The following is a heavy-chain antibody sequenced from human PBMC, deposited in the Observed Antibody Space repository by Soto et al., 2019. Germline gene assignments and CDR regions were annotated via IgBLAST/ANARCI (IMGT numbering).Heavy chain of an antibody. Sequence: QVQLVQPGTDVKKPGASVKVSCKASGYTFTSYALSWVRHAPGQGLEWMGWISTYNGNTNYAQNLQGRVTMTTDISTNTAYMELRSLRSDDTAVYYCARVVGGIPVAGSWNWFDPWGQGTLVTVSS. J-gene: IGHJ5*02. CDR3: ARVVGGIPVAGSWNWFDP. CDR2: ISTYNGNT. CDR1: GYTFTSYA. V-gene: IGHV1-18*04. D-gene: IGHD6-19*01.